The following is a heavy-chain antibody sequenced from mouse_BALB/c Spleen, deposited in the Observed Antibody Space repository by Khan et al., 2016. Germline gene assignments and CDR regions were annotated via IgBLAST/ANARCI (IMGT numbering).Heavy chain of an antibody. Sequence: EVELVESGGGLVKPGGSVKLSCAASGFTFSSYAMSWVRQSPEQRLEWIAGINSGDSYTYYPETFTGRVTISRDNAKNTLYLQMSSLRSEDTAMYYCASVPFYWGQGTLVTVSA. CDR1: GFTFSSYA. CDR3: ASVPFY. J-gene: IGHJ3*01. CDR2: INSGDSYT. V-gene: IGHV5-9-4*01.